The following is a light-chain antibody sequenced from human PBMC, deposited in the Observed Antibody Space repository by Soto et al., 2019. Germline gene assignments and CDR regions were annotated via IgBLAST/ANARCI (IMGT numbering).Light chain of an antibody. V-gene: IGLV2-8*01. J-gene: IGLJ1*01. Sequence: QSALTQPPSASGSPGQSVTISCTGTSSDVGGYNYVSWYQQHPGKAPKLMIYEVSKRPSGVPDRFSGSKSGHTASLTVSGLQAEDEADYYCSSYAGSNNLNVFGTGTKLTVL. CDR2: EVS. CDR3: SSYAGSNNLNV. CDR1: SSDVGGYNY.